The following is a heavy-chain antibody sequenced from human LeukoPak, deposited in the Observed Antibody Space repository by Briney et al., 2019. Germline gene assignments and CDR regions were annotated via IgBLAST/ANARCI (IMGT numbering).Heavy chain of an antibody. CDR3: ARIGEFWNGGGWFDP. CDR2: IYPGDSET. CDR1: GYTFTSYW. J-gene: IGHJ5*02. Sequence: GESLKISCKDSGYTFTSYWIGWVRQMPGKGLEWMGIIYPGDSETRYSPSFQGQVTISADKSISTAYLQWSSLKASDTAMYYCARIGEFWNGGGWFDPWGQGTLVTVSS. D-gene: IGHD1-1*01. V-gene: IGHV5-51*01.